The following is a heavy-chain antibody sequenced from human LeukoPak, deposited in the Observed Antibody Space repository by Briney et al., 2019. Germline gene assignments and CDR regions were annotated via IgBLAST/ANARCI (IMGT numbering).Heavy chain of an antibody. CDR2: ISYDGSNK. D-gene: IGHD6-6*01. V-gene: IGHV3-30-3*01. CDR1: GFTFSSHA. Sequence: QSGGSLRLSCAASGFTFSSHAMHWVRQAPGKGLEWVAVISYDGSNKYYADSVKGRFIISRDNSKNTLYLQMNSLRAEDTALYYCVKASSSSPQYNWFDAWGQGTLVTVSS. CDR3: VKASSSSPQYNWFDA. J-gene: IGHJ5*02.